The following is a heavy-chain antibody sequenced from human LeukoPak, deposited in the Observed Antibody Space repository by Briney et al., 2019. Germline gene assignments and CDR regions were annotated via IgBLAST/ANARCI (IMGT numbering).Heavy chain of an antibody. CDR3: ARDPTPTYYYDIDGMDV. CDR2: IYYSGST. Sequence: PSGTLSLTCAVSGGSISSNNWWGWVRQHPGKGLEWIGYIYYSGSTYCNPSLKSRVTISVDTSKNQFSLKLSSVTAADTAVYYCARDPTPTYYYDIDGMDVWGQGTTVTVSS. V-gene: IGHV4-4*02. J-gene: IGHJ6*02. CDR1: GGSISSNNW. D-gene: IGHD3-22*01.